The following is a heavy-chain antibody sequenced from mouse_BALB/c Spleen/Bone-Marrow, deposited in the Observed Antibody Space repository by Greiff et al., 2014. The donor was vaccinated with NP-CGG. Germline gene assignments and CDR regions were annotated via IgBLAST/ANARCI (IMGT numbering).Heavy chain of an antibody. CDR1: GYTFTSYW. CDR2: INPSNGRT. J-gene: IGHJ2*01. Sequence: SGAELVKPGASVKLSCKASGYTFTSYWMHWVKQRPGQGLEWIGEINPSNGRTNYNEKFKSKATLTVDKSSSTAYMQLSSLTSEDSAVYYCARCYYGIYFDYWGQGTTLTVSS. V-gene: IGHV1S81*02. D-gene: IGHD2-1*01. CDR3: ARCYYGIYFDY.